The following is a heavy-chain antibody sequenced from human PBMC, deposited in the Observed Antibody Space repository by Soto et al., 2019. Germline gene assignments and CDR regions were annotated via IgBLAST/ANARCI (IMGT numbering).Heavy chain of an antibody. CDR3: ARVVAAAGYAFPYYYYYGMDV. V-gene: IGHV4-34*01. CDR2: INHSGST. D-gene: IGHD6-13*01. CDR1: GGSFSGYY. J-gene: IGHJ6*02. Sequence: PSETLSLTCAVYGGSFSGYYWSWIRQPPGRGLEWIGEINHSGSTNYNPSLKSRVTISIDTSENQFSLKLSSVTAADTAVYYCARVVAAAGYAFPYYYYYGMDVWGQGTTVTVSS.